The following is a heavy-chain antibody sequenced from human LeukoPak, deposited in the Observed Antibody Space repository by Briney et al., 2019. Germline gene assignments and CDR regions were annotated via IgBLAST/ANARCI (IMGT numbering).Heavy chain of an antibody. Sequence: SETLSLTYAVYGGSFSGYYWSWIRQPPGKGLEWIGEINHSGSTNYNPSLKSRVTISVDTSKNQFSLKLSSVTAADTAVYYCARVDTAMVTNWGQGTLVTVSS. CDR1: GGSFSGYY. J-gene: IGHJ4*02. CDR2: INHSGST. V-gene: IGHV4-34*01. D-gene: IGHD5-18*01. CDR3: ARVDTAMVTN.